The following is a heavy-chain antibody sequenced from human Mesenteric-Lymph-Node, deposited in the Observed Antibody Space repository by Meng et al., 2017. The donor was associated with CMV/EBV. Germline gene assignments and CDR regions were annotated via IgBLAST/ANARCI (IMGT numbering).Heavy chain of an antibody. Sequence: GESLKISCAASGFTFNTHWMHWVRQAPGKGLMWVSRINSDGSGTTYADSVKGRFTISRDNAKNTLYLQMNSLRAEDTALYYCARVQYDLLTGYYTPGLDYWGQGTLVTVSS. D-gene: IGHD3-9*01. J-gene: IGHJ4*02. CDR3: ARVQYDLLTGYYTPGLDY. CDR2: INSDGSGT. CDR1: GFTFNTHW. V-gene: IGHV3-74*01.